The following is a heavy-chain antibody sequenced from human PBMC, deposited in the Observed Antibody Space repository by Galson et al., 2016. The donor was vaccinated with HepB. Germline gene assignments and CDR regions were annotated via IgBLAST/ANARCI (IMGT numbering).Heavy chain of an antibody. CDR3: ARAAIIPGARMVFDP. CDR2: IYKSGST. V-gene: IGHV4-59*12. Sequence: SETLSLTCTISGGSISSYFWSWIRQTPGKGLEWIGCIYKSGSTNYSPSLNSRFTLSVDTSKNQFSLKLGSVTAADPAVYYCARAAIIPGARMVFDPWGQGTLVTVSS. CDR1: GGSISSYF. D-gene: IGHD2-2*01. J-gene: IGHJ5*02.